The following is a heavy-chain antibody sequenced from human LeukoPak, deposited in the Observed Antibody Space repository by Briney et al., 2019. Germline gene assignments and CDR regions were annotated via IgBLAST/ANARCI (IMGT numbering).Heavy chain of an antibody. D-gene: IGHD6-19*01. CDR2: ISGSSTYT. J-gene: IGHJ4*02. Sequence: GGSLRLSCAASGFIFSNYAMTWIRQAPGKGLEWVSYISGSSTYTKYVDSVKGRFTISRDNAKNSLFLQMNSLRAEDTAVYYCARAGGGSASYFAYWGQGALVTVSS. CDR3: ARAGGGSASYFAY. V-gene: IGHV3-11*05. CDR1: GFIFSNYA.